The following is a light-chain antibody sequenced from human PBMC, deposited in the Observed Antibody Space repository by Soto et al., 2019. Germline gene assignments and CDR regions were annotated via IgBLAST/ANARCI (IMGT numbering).Light chain of an antibody. J-gene: IGKJ4*01. CDR3: QQYNKWPPLT. CDR2: DAA. Sequence: EVVMTQSPATLSVSPGERATLSCRASQSVRVNLAWYQQKPGQAPRLLIYDAATRATGVPARFTGSGSGTEFSRTISSLHSEDVAVYYCQQYNKWPPLTFGGGTKVEIK. CDR1: QSVRVN. V-gene: IGKV3-15*01.